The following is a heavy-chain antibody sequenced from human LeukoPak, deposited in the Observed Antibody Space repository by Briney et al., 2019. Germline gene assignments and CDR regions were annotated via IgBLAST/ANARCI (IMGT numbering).Heavy chain of an antibody. CDR3: ARAVSNWFDP. CDR1: GFTVSSYD. Sequence: GGSLRLSCAASGFTVSSYDMDWVRQARGKGLEWVSAIGTAGDTYYPGSVKGRFTISRENAKNSLYLQMNSLRAEDTAVYYCARAVSNWFDPWGQGTLVTVSS. J-gene: IGHJ5*02. CDR2: IGTAGDT. V-gene: IGHV3-13*01. D-gene: IGHD3-10*01.